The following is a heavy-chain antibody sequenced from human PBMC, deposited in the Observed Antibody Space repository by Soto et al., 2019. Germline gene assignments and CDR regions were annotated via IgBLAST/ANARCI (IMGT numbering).Heavy chain of an antibody. Sequence: QVQLQESGPGLVKPSETLSLTCTVSGGSISSYYWSWIRQPPGKGLEWIGYIYYSGSTHYNPSLKSRVTISVDTSKNQFALKLSSVTAADTAVYYCARAGGMVYGPFDYWGQGTLVTVSS. CDR1: GGSISSYY. V-gene: IGHV4-59*01. D-gene: IGHD2-8*01. J-gene: IGHJ4*02. CDR2: IYYSGST. CDR3: ARAGGMVYGPFDY.